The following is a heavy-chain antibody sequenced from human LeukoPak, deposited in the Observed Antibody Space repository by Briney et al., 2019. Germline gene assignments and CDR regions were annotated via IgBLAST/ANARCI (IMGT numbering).Heavy chain of an antibody. D-gene: IGHD6-19*01. J-gene: IGHJ4*02. CDR3: ARKKIPRIAVAGTCFDY. CDR2: IYYSGST. Sequence: SQTLSLTCTVSGGSISSGDYYWSWIRQPPGKGLEWIGYIYYSGSTYYNPSPKSRVTISVDTSKNQFSLKLSSVTAADTAVYYCARKKIPRIAVAGTCFDYWGQGTLVTVSS. V-gene: IGHV4-30-4*01. CDR1: GGSISSGDYY.